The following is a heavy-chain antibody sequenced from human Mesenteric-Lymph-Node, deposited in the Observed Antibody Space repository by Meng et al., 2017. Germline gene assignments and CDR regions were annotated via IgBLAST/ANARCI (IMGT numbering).Heavy chain of an antibody. CDR1: GGSIRSSDYY. CDR2: IYYSGST. Sequence: QVQLQESGPGLVKPSQTLSLTFTVSGGSIRSSDYYWSWIRQPPGKGLEWIGYIYYSGSTYYNPSLKSRVTISVDTSKNQFSLKLRSVTAADTAVYYCARDSRMTTVLASQNDAFDIWGQGTMVTVSS. J-gene: IGHJ3*02. CDR3: ARDSRMTTVLASQNDAFDI. D-gene: IGHD4-17*01. V-gene: IGHV4-30-4*01.